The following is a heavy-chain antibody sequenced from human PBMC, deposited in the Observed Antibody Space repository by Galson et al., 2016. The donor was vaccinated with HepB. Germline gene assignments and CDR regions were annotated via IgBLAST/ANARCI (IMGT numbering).Heavy chain of an antibody. CDR3: VRARTDYSGRWFLDY. CDR2: IATGTGYI. Sequence: SLRLSCAASGFRFSEHYMDWVRQAPGKGLEWVSSIATGTGYIYYADSVKGRFTISRDNANNSLYLQMNSLRAEDTALYYCVRARTDYSGRWFLDYWGQGTLVTVSS. V-gene: IGHV3-21*01. CDR1: GFRFSEHY. D-gene: IGHD6-13*01. J-gene: IGHJ4*02.